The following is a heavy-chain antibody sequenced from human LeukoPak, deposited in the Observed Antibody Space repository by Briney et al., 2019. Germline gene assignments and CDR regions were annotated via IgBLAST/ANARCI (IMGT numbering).Heavy chain of an antibody. J-gene: IGHJ4*02. D-gene: IGHD6-19*01. Sequence: PGGSLRLSCAASGFTFSSYWMSWVRQAPGKGLEWVANIKQDGSEKYHVDSVKGRFTISRGNAKNSLYLQMNSLRAEDTAVYYCARALDSLYSSGWPSAGYWGQGTLVTVSS. V-gene: IGHV3-7*01. CDR1: GFTFSSYW. CDR3: ARALDSLYSSGWPSAGY. CDR2: IKQDGSEK.